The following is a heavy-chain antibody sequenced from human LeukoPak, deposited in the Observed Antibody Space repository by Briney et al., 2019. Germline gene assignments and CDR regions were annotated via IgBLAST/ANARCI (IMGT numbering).Heavy chain of an antibody. CDR2: IYYSGST. CDR3: ARLDYYDTSGLDY. J-gene: IGHJ4*02. Sequence: SSETLSLTCTVSGASISSSYYWGWIRQPPGKGLEWIGSIYYSGSTYYNPSLKSRVTISVDTSKNQFSLKLSSVTAADTAVYYCARLDYYDTSGLDYWGQGTLVTVSS. V-gene: IGHV4-39*01. D-gene: IGHD3-22*01. CDR1: GASISSSYY.